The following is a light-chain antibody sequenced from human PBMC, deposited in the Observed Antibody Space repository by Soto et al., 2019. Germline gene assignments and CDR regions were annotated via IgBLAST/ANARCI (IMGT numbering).Light chain of an antibody. Sequence: HSALTQPASLSGSPGPSITISCTGTISDVGGYNLVSWYQQHPGKAPKVMIYEGSKRPSGVSNRFSGSKSGNTASLTISGLQAEDEADYYCCSYAGSSTYVYGTGTKVTVL. V-gene: IGLV2-23*01. CDR1: ISDVGGYNL. J-gene: IGLJ1*01. CDR2: EGS. CDR3: CSYAGSSTYV.